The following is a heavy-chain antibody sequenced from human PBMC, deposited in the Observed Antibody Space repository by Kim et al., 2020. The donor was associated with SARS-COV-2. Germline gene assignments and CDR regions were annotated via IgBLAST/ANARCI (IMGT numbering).Heavy chain of an antibody. J-gene: IGHJ6*02. V-gene: IGHV3-23*01. D-gene: IGHD1-26*01. Sequence: ADPVKGQCTISRDNSRNTLYLQMNSLRAEDTAVYYCGAGATYYYYGMDVWGQGTTVTVSS. CDR3: GAGATYYYYGMDV.